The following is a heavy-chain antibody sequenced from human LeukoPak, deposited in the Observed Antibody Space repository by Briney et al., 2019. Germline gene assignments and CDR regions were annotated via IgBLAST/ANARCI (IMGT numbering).Heavy chain of an antibody. CDR1: GFTFSNYG. D-gene: IGHD3-22*01. CDR2: IRYDGSNK. CDR3: ARDPQYSYDNSGTFDS. Sequence: PGGSLRLSCAASGFTFSNYGMHWVRQAPDKGLEWVAFIRYDGSNKYYADSVKGRFTISRDNSKSTLHLQMNTLRAEDTAVYYCARDPQYSYDNSGTFDSWGQGTLVTVSS. V-gene: IGHV3-30*02. J-gene: IGHJ4*02.